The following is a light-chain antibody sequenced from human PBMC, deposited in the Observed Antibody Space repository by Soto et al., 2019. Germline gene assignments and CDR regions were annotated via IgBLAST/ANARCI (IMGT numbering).Light chain of an antibody. J-gene: IGKJ1*01. CDR3: QQYGASPPT. V-gene: IGKV3-20*01. Sequence: EIVLTQSPGTLSLSPGDRATLTCRASQSVSSTYLAWYQQRPGQAPGLLLYGASNRASGIPDRFAGSGSGTDFTLTISRLEPEDFAVYYCQQYGASPPTFGQGTKVDIK. CDR2: GAS. CDR1: QSVSSTY.